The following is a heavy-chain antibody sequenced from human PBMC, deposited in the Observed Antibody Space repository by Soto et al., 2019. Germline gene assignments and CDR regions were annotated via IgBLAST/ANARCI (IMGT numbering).Heavy chain of an antibody. J-gene: IGHJ4*02. CDR2: IWYDGSNK. Sequence: WGSLRLSCAASGFTFSSYGMHWVRQAPGKGLEWVAVIWYDGSNKYYADSVKGRFTISRDNSKNILYLQMSSLRAEDTAVYYCAKDDDDRTFDYWGQGSLVTVSS. D-gene: IGHD1-1*01. CDR3: AKDDDDRTFDY. V-gene: IGHV3-33*06. CDR1: GFTFSSYG.